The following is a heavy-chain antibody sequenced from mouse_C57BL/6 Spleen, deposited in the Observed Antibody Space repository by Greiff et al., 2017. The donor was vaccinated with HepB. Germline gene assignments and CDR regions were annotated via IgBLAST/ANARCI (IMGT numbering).Heavy chain of an antibody. V-gene: IGHV1-20*01. CDR2: INPYNGDT. Sequence: VQLKESGPELVKPGDSVKISCKASGYSFTGYFMNWVMQSHGKSLEWIGRINPYNGDTFYNQKFKGKATLTVDKSSSTAHMELRSLTSEDSAVYYCARGATGFAYWGQGTLVTVSA. J-gene: IGHJ3*01. CDR3: ARGATGFAY. CDR1: GYSFTGYF.